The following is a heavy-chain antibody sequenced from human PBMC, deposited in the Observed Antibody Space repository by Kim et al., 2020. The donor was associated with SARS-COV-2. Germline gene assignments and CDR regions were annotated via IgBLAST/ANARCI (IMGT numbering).Heavy chain of an antibody. CDR1: GFTFGDYT. D-gene: IGHD3-10*01. CDR2: IRKKAEGATT. J-gene: IGHJ4*02. V-gene: IGHV3-49*03. CDR3: TIDHPRLLAY. Sequence: GESLKISCTASGFTFGDYTMTWIRQAPGKGMEWVGFIRKKAEGATTEYAASVKGRFSISRDDSKSIVYLQMNSLKTEDTAVYYCTIDHPRLLAYWGQGTLVTVSS.